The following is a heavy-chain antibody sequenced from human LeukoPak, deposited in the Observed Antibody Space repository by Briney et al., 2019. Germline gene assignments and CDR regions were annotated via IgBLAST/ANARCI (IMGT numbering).Heavy chain of an antibody. Sequence: PSETLSLTCTVSGGSIRSYYWGWIRQPPGKGLEWIGSIYYSGSTYYNPSLKSRVTISVDTSKNQFSLKLSSVTAADTAVYYCARGVWLVNTFPTFDYWGQGTLVTVSS. CDR2: IYYSGST. V-gene: IGHV4-39*07. J-gene: IGHJ4*02. CDR3: ARGVWLVNTFPTFDY. D-gene: IGHD6-19*01. CDR1: GGSIRSYY.